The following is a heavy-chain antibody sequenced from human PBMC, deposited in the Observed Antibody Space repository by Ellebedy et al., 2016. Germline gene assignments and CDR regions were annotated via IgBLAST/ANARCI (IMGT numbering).Heavy chain of an antibody. CDR1: GYSISSGYY. V-gene: IGHV4-38-2*02. CDR3: ARLLRYSGTCFDT. D-gene: IGHD1-26*01. CDR2: MSFYYSGRT. Sequence: SETLSLXXTVSGYSISSGYYWGWIRQPPGKGLEWVGSMSFYYSGRTYYNLSLKSRVTISVDTSKNQFSLKLSSVTAADTAVYFCARLLRYSGTCFDTWGQGTLLIVSS. J-gene: IGHJ4*02.